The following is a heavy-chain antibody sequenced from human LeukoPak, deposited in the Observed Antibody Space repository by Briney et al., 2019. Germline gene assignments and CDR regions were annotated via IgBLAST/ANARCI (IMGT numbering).Heavy chain of an antibody. Sequence: SETLSLTCAVYGGSFSGYYWSWIRQPPGKGLEWIGEINHSGSTNYNPSLKSRVTISVDTSKNQFSLKLSSVTAADTAVYYCARGALGYVSSGYYYPPHYYYYYGMDVWGQGTTVTVSS. V-gene: IGHV4-34*01. J-gene: IGHJ6*02. D-gene: IGHD3-22*01. CDR2: INHSGST. CDR3: ARGALGYVSSGYYYPPHYYYYYGMDV. CDR1: GGSFSGYY.